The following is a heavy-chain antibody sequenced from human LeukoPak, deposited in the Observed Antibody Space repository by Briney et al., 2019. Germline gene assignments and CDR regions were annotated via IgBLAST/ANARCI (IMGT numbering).Heavy chain of an antibody. Sequence: PGGSLRLSCAASGFTFDDYAMHWVRQAPGKGLEWVSAISGSGGSTYYADSVKGRFTISRDNSKNTLYLQMNSLRAEDTAVYYCADQFDWLPFAGYWGQGTLVTVSS. D-gene: IGHD3-9*01. CDR3: ADQFDWLPFAGY. CDR1: GFTFDDYA. V-gene: IGHV3-23*01. J-gene: IGHJ4*02. CDR2: ISGSGGST.